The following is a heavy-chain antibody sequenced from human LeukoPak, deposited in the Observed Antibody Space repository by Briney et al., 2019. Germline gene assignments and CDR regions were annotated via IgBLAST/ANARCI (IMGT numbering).Heavy chain of an antibody. CDR2: ISSSSSSTI. CDR3: ARVPRYGGNPGDY. V-gene: IGHV3-48*02. Sequence: GGSLRLSCAASGFTFSSYSMNWVRQAPGKGLEWVSCISSSSSSTIYYADSVKGRFTISRDNAKNSLYLQMNSLRDEDTAVYYCARVPRYGGNPGDYWGQGTLVTVSS. CDR1: GFTFSSYS. D-gene: IGHD4-23*01. J-gene: IGHJ4*02.